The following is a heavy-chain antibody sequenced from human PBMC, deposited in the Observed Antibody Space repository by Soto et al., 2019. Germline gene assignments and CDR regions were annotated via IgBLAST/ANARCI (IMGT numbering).Heavy chain of an antibody. CDR1: GYTFTSYG. Sequence: QVHLVQSGAEVKKPGASVKVSCKASGYTFTSYGITWVRQAPGQGLEWMGWISAHNGNTDYAQKLQGRVIVTRDPSPSTAHVELRGLRSDDTAVYYGARGRYGDYWGQGALVTVSS. J-gene: IGHJ4*02. D-gene: IGHD1-1*01. CDR3: ARGRYGDY. V-gene: IGHV1-18*01. CDR2: ISAHNGNT.